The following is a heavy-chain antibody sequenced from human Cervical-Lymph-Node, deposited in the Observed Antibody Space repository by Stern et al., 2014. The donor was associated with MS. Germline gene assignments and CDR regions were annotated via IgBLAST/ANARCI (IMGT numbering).Heavy chain of an antibody. V-gene: IGHV1-69*09. CDR3: ARGVVSNRAAATLHNLFDP. D-gene: IGHD2-15*01. J-gene: IGHJ5*02. CDR1: GVTFSSSYA. Sequence: VQLVESGAEVKKPGSSVNVSCKASGVTFSSSYAITWMRQPPGQGLEWMGRIIPILGLPNYAQKFQGRVTITADTSTSTAYMELSSLRSEDTAVYYCARGVVSNRAAATLHNLFDPWGQGTLVTVSS. CDR2: IIPILGLP.